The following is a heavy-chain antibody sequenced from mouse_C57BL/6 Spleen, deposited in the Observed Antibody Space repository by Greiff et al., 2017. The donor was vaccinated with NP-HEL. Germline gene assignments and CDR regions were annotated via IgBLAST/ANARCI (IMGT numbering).Heavy chain of an antibody. J-gene: IGHJ2*01. CDR1: GYAFTNYL. D-gene: IGHD1-1*01. Sequence: QVQLKESGAELVRPGTSVKVSCKASGYAFTNYLIEWVKQRPGQGLEWIGVINPGSGGTNYNEKFKGKAKLTADKSSSTAYMQLSSLTSEDSAVYFCARSPITTVVAREGYFDYWGQGTTLTVSS. CDR3: ARSPITTVVAREGYFDY. CDR2: INPGSGGT. V-gene: IGHV1-54*01.